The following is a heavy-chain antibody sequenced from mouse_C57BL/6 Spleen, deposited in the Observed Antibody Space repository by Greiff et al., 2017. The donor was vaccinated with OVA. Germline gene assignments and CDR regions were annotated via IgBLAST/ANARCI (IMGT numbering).Heavy chain of an antibody. CDR3: ASSTVVARNAMDY. CDR1: GFTFSSYT. V-gene: IGHV5-9*01. Sequence: DVQLVESGGGLVKPGGSLKLSCAASGFTFSSYTMSWVRQTPEKRLEWVATISGGGGNTYYPDSVKGRFTISRDNAKNTLYLQMSSLRSEDTALYYCASSTVVARNAMDYWGQGTSVTVSS. J-gene: IGHJ4*01. D-gene: IGHD1-1*01. CDR2: ISGGGGNT.